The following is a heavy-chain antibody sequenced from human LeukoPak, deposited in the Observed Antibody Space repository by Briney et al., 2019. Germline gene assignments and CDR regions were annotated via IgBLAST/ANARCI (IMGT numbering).Heavy chain of an antibody. J-gene: IGHJ5*02. CDR3: GKLAGAFIVGASTA. D-gene: IGHD1-26*01. CDR1: GFTFSSYA. V-gene: IGHV3-23*01. Sequence: PGGSLRLSCAASGFTFSSYAMSWVRQAPGKGLEWVSAISGSGGSTYYADSVKGRFTISRDNSKNTLYLQMNSLRAEDTAVYYCGKLAGAFIVGASTAWGQGTLVTVSS. CDR2: ISGSGGST.